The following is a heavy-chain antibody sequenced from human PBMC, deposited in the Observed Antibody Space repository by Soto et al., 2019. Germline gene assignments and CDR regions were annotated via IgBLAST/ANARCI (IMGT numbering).Heavy chain of an antibody. CDR3: ARQRAGMATTSFDY. V-gene: IGHV4-59*08. J-gene: IGHJ4*02. CDR2: IYYSGST. D-gene: IGHD1-1*01. Sequence: QVQLQESGPGLVKPSETLSLTCTVSGGSISSYYWSWIRQPPGKGLEWIGYIYYSGSTNYNPSLKSRVTXSVXTXKNQFSLRLISVTAADTAVYYCARQRAGMATTSFDYWGQGTLVTVSS. CDR1: GGSISSYY.